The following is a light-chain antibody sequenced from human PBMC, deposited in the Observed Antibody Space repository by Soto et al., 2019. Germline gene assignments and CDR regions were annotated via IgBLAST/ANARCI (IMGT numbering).Light chain of an antibody. Sequence: EIVTTQPPATLSVSPGERATLSCRASQTVNSDYLTWYQQKPGQAPRLLIYAASSGATGIPDRFSGSGSETDFTLTINRLEPEDFAVYYCQYYGNSRITFGQGTRLEVK. CDR1: QTVNSDY. CDR2: AAS. V-gene: IGKV3-20*01. CDR3: QYYGNSRIT. J-gene: IGKJ5*01.